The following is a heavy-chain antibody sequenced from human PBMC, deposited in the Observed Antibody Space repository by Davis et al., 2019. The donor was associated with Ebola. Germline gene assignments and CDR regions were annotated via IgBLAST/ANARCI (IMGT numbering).Heavy chain of an antibody. CDR3: ARDSRDWYFDL. CDR2: IYYSGST. CDR1: GGSISSYY. Sequence: PSETLSLTCTVSGGSISSYYWSWIRQPPGKGLEWIGSIYYSGSTYYNPSLKSRVTISVDTSKNQFSLKLSSVTAADTAVYYCARDSRDWYFDLWGRGTLVTVSS. V-gene: IGHV4-39*02. J-gene: IGHJ2*01. D-gene: IGHD2-2*01.